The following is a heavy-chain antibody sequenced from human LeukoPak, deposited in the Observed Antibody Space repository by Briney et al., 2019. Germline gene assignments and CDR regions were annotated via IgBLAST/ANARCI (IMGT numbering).Heavy chain of an antibody. Sequence: GASVKVSCKASGYTSTGYYMHWVRQAPGQGLEWMGWINPNSGGTNYAQKFQGRVTMTRDTSISTAYMELSRLRSDDTAVYYCARVWTGYYYMDVWGKGTTVTVSS. J-gene: IGHJ6*03. V-gene: IGHV1-2*02. CDR3: ARVWTGYYYMDV. CDR1: GYTSTGYY. D-gene: IGHD3/OR15-3a*01. CDR2: INPNSGGT.